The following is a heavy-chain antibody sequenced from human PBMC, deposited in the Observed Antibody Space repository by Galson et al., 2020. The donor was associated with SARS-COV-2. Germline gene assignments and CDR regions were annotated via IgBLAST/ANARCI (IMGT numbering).Heavy chain of an antibody. D-gene: IGHD2-21*02. CDR1: GGSISSGSYY. CDR2: IYTSGST. V-gene: IGHV4-61*09. CDR3: ARALANGIVMVTATHFVY. Sequence: SETLSLTCTVSGGSISSGSYYWSWVRQPAGKGLEWIGHIYTSGSTSYNPSLKSRVTISVDTSKNQFSLMVNSVTAADTAVYYCARALANGIVMVTATHFVYWGQGTLVTVSS. J-gene: IGHJ4*02.